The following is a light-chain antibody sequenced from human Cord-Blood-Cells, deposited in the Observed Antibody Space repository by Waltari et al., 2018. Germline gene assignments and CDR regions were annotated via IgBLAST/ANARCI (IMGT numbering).Light chain of an antibody. CDR3: SSYTSSSAYV. V-gene: IGLV2-14*03. J-gene: IGLJ1*01. CDR2: DVS. Sequence: QSALTKPASVSGSPGQSITISCTGTSTDVGGYNYVYWYQQQPGKAPKRMIYDVSNRPSWVSNRFCGSKSGNTASLPISGRQAEDEADYYCSSYTSSSAYVFGTGTKVTVL. CDR1: STDVGGYNY.